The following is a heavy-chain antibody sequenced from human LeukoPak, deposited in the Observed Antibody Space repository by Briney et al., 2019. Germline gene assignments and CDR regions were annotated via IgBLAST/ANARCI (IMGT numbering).Heavy chain of an antibody. CDR3: ARRPITMVRGAFDY. CDR1: GYTFTSYG. CDR2: ISAYNGNT. Sequence: GASVKVSCKASGYTFTSYGIGWVRQAPGQGLEWMGWISAYNGNTNYAQKLQGRVTMTTDTSTSTAYMELRSLRSDDTAVYYCARRPITMVRGAFDYWGQGTLVTVSS. D-gene: IGHD3-10*01. V-gene: IGHV1-18*01. J-gene: IGHJ4*02.